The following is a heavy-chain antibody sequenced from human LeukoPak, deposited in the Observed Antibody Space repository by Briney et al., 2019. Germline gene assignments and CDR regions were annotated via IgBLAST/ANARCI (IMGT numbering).Heavy chain of an antibody. J-gene: IGHJ4*02. CDR2: SSSSSTM. CDR1: GFTFSSYS. CDR3: ARDQTGYTSSSHDY. Sequence: GGSLRLSCAASGFTFSSYSISSSSSTMYYADSVKGRFTISRDNAKNSLYLQMNSLRAEDMAVYYCARDQTGYTSSSHDYWGQGTLVTVSS. V-gene: IGHV3-48*01. D-gene: IGHD6-6*01.